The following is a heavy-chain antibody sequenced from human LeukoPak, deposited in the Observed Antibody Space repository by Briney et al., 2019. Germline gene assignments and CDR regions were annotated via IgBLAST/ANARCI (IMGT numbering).Heavy chain of an antibody. V-gene: IGHV3-21*01. D-gene: IGHD6-13*01. CDR1: GFTFNYYS. CDR3: TTPAAGPRAEYSLH. CDR2: ISSDSNFI. Sequence: GGSLRLSCAASGFTFNYYSMNWVRQAPGKGLEWVSSISSDSNFIYQADSVQGRFTTSRDNAQRSLYLQMNSLGAEDTAVYYCTTPAAGPRAEYSLHWGQGTLVTVSS. J-gene: IGHJ1*01.